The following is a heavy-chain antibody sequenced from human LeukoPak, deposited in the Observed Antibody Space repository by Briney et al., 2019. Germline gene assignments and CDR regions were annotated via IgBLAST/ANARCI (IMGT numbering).Heavy chain of an antibody. CDR1: GFTVSSNY. Sequence: GGSLRLSCAASGFTVSSNYMSWVRQAPGKGLEWVSVIYSGGSTYYADSVKGRFTISRHNSKNTLYLQMNSLRVEDTAVYYCARELLLGSYYYGMDVWGQGTTVTVSS. CDR3: ARELLLGSYYYGMDV. V-gene: IGHV3-53*04. D-gene: IGHD3-10*01. CDR2: IYSGGST. J-gene: IGHJ6*02.